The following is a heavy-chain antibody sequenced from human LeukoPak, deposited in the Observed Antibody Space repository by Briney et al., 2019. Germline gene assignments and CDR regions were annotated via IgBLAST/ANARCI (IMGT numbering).Heavy chain of an antibody. CDR3: ASDPDMASDVVDI. CDR2: IFPLFGTT. CDR1: GGTLSSYA. D-gene: IGHD3-9*01. Sequence: GASVKVSCKASGGTLSSYAISWVRQAPGQGLEWIGGIFPLFGTTNYREKFQGRLTLTTDASTSTAYMELSGLRSEDTAVYYCASDPDMASDVVDIWGQGTIVTVSS. J-gene: IGHJ3*02. V-gene: IGHV1-69*05.